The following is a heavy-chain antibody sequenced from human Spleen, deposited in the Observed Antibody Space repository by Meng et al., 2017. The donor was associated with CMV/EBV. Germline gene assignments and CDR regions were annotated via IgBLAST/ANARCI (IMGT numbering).Heavy chain of an antibody. CDR1: GFTFTNYG. Sequence: GESLKISCAASGFTFTNYGMHWVRQAPGKGLEWVAFIPYDGTNKYYADSVKGRFTISRDNFKNTLYLQMNSLRVEDTAVYYCAKDWALELPGYWGQGTLVTVSS. CDR2: IPYDGTNK. J-gene: IGHJ4*02. V-gene: IGHV3-30*02. CDR3: AKDWALELPGY. D-gene: IGHD1-7*01.